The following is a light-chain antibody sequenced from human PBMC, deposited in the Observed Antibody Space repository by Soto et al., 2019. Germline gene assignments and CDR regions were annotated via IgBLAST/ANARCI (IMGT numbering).Light chain of an antibody. J-gene: IGLJ1*01. Sequence: QSLLTQPPSASVSPGQSVTISCTGTSSDVGGYNYVSWYQQHPGKAPKLMIYEVSKRPSGVPDRFSGSKSGNTASLTVSGLQAEDEADYYCSSYAGSNNVFGTGTKVTVL. CDR1: SSDVGGYNY. CDR3: SSYAGSNNV. V-gene: IGLV2-8*01. CDR2: EVS.